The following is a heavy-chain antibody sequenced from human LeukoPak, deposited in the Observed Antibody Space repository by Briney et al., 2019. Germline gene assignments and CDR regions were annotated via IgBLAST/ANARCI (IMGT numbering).Heavy chain of an antibody. CDR3: ARGGSYLSAFDI. D-gene: IGHD1-26*01. V-gene: IGHV3-23*01. J-gene: IGHJ3*02. CDR1: GFTFSSHG. CDR2: ISPSGGRP. Sequence: GGSLRLSCAASGFTFSSHGMNWVRQAPGKGLEWVSGISPSGGRPYYADSVKGRFTISRDNSKNTLYLQMNSLRAEDTAVYYCARGGSYLSAFDIWGQGTMVTVSS.